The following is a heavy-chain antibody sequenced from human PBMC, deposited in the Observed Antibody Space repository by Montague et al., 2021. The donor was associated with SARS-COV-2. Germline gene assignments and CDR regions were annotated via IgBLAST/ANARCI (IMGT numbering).Heavy chain of an antibody. D-gene: IGHD3-16*01. Sequence: SLRLSCAASGFSVSSQYMTWVRQPPGKGLEWVSTIYSGDTAYYAASVQGRFTISRDHSKNTVFLQMNSLIAEDTALYYCATFYVDKVSVTNAFDLWGQGTLVSVSS. V-gene: IGHV3-53*01. CDR3: ATFYVDKVSVTNAFDL. CDR1: GFSVSSQY. CDR2: IYSGDTA. J-gene: IGHJ3*01.